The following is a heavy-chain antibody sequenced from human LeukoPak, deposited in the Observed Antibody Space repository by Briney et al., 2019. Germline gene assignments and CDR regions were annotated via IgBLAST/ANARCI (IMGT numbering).Heavy chain of an antibody. J-gene: IGHJ4*02. V-gene: IGHV3-30*02. CDR3: ARESEWGDYFDY. CDR1: GFTFSGYG. D-gene: IGHD3-3*01. CDR2: VRYDSSNK. Sequence: PGGSLRLSCAASGFTFSGYGMHWVRQAPGKGLEWVAFVRYDSSNKYYADSVKGRFTVSRDNSKNMLYLQMNSLRAEDTAVYYCARESEWGDYFDYWGQGTLVTVSS.